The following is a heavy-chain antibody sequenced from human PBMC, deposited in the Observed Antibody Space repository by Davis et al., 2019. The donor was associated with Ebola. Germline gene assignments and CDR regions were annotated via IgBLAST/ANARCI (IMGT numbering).Heavy chain of an antibody. CDR2: ISAGGTAP. CDR1: GFTFSNYV. V-gene: IGHV3-23*01. CDR3: AKSFLHTGPRMSEFRGVDY. J-gene: IGHJ4*02. D-gene: IGHD2-8*02. Sequence: GESLKISCATSGFTFSNYVMTWVRQAPGKGLEWVSSISAGGTAPYYADSVKGRFTISRDSSKNTLSLHMDGLRADDTAIYYCAKSFLHTGPRMSEFRGVDYWGQGTVVTVSS.